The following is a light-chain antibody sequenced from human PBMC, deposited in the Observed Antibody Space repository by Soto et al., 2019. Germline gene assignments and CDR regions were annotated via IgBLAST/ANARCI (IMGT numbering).Light chain of an antibody. CDR2: GAS. V-gene: IGKV3-20*01. CDR3: QQYGSSPWT. CDR1: QSVSSSH. J-gene: IGKJ1*01. Sequence: EIVLTQSPGTLSLSPGERATLSCRASQSVSSSHLAWYQQKAGQAPRVLIYGASSRDTGISDRFSGSGSGTDFTLTLSRLEPEDFAVYYCQQYGSSPWTFGQGTKVEIK.